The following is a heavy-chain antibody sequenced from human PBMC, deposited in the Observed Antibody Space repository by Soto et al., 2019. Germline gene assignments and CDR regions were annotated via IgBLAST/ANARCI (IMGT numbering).Heavy chain of an antibody. Sequence: QVQLVQSGAEVKKPGSSVKVSCKASGGTFTNYIISWVRQAPGQGLEWMGRITPILDRANYAQKFQGRVTITEARSTSTDYMELRSLRSEETAVFDCARRLEYSDETGRDVWGQGTSVTVSS. J-gene: IGHJ6*02. V-gene: IGHV1-69*02. CDR3: ARRLEYSDETGRDV. D-gene: IGHD4-17*01. CDR1: GGTFTNYI. CDR2: ITPILDRA.